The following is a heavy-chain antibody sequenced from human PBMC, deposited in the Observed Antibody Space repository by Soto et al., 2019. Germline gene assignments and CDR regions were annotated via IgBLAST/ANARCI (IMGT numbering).Heavy chain of an antibody. CDR3: VVETY. CDR2: IRNKADSYAT. Sequence: PGGSLRLSCAVSGFTFSGSVVHWVRQASGKGLEWVGLIRNKADSYATTYAASVKGRFAISRDDSKNTAYLQMNSPKTEDTAVYYCVVETYWGQGTLVTVSS. V-gene: IGHV3-73*01. J-gene: IGHJ4*02. CDR1: GFTFSGSV. D-gene: IGHD2-15*01.